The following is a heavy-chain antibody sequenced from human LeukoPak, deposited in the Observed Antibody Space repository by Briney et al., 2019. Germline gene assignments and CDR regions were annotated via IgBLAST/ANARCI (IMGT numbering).Heavy chain of an antibody. CDR3: AREGYDILTGYFRRYLGWFDP. CDR2: ISYDGSNK. V-gene: IGHV3-30-3*01. D-gene: IGHD3-9*01. Sequence: GRSLRLSCAASGFTFSSYAMHWVRQAPGKGLEWVAVISYDGSNKYYADSVKGRFTISRDNSKNTLYLQMNSLRAEDTAVYYCAREGYDILTGYFRRYLGWFDPWGQGTLVTVSS. CDR1: GFTFSSYA. J-gene: IGHJ5*02.